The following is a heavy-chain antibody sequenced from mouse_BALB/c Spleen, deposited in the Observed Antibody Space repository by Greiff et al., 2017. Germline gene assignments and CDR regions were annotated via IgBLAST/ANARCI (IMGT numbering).Heavy chain of an antibody. CDR3: AREGVVADYAMDY. D-gene: IGHD1-1*01. J-gene: IGHJ4*01. V-gene: IGHV2-6-7*01. CDR2: IWGDGST. CDR1: GFSLTGYG. Sequence: VQGVESGPGLVAPSQSLSITCTVSGFSLTGYGVNWVRQPPGKGLEWLGMIWGDGSTDYNSALKSRLSISKDNSKSQVFLKMNSLQTDDTARYYCAREGVVADYAMDYWGQGTSVTVSS.